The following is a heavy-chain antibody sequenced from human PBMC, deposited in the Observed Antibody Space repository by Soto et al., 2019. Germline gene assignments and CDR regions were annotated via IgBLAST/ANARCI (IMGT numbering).Heavy chain of an antibody. V-gene: IGHV3-23*01. D-gene: IGHD5-18*01. CDR2: ISGSGDRT. CDR1: GFTFSNYV. Sequence: VQLLESGGGLVQPGGSLRLSCAASGFTFSNYVMSWLRQPPGKGLEWVSAISGSGDRTYYADSVKGRFTISRDNSKNTLYLQMNSLRAEDSAVYYCVKERSGHSYADSWGQGTLVTVSS. CDR3: VKERSGHSYADS. J-gene: IGHJ4*02.